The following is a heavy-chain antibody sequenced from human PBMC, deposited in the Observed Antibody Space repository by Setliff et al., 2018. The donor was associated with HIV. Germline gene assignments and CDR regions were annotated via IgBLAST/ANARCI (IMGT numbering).Heavy chain of an antibody. D-gene: IGHD6-13*01. CDR1: GFTFSNYA. Sequence: PGGSLRLSCAASGFTFSNYAMSWVRQAPGKGLEWVADIKQDGSEKYYVASVKGRFTISRDIAENSLYLQMNSLRAEDTAVYYCAKQVATAADYYFDCWGQGTLVTVSS. CDR3: AKQVATAADYYFDC. V-gene: IGHV3-7*05. J-gene: IGHJ4*01. CDR2: IKQDGSEK.